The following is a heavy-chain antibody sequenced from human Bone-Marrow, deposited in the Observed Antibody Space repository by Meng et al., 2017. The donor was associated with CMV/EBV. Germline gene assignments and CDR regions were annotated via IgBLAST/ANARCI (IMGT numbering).Heavy chain of an antibody. CDR3: ARGGVVIAPDY. D-gene: IGHD2-21*01. J-gene: IGHJ4*02. V-gene: IGHV1-18*01. CDR2: ISAFNGDT. Sequence: ASVKVSCKASGYTLTSYGISWVRQAPGQGLEWMGWISAFNGDTKYAQNLQSRVTMTTDTSTSTAYMELRSLRSDDTALYYGARGGVVIAPDYGGQGTLVTVSS. CDR1: GYTLTSYG.